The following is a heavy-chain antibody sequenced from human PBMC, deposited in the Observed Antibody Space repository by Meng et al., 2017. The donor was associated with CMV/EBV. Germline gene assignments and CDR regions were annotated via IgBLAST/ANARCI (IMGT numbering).Heavy chain of an antibody. V-gene: IGHV3-11*04. Sequence: GESLKISCAASGFTFSDYYMSWIRQAPGKGLEWVSYISSSGSTIYYADSVKGRFTISRDNAKNSLYLQMNSLRAEDTAVYYCAAELVADYYYYYGMDVWGQGTTVTSP. CDR3: AAELVADYYYYYGMDV. J-gene: IGHJ6*02. CDR2: ISSSGSTI. D-gene: IGHD2-8*02. CDR1: GFTFSDYY.